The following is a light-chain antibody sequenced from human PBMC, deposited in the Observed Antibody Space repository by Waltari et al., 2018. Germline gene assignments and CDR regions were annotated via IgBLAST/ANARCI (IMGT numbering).Light chain of an antibody. CDR2: GSS. J-gene: IGKJ1*01. V-gene: IGKV3-15*01. CDR1: QSVSSK. CDR3: QQYDNWPPAT. Sequence: VMTQPPVTLSVSPGERVTLPCRASQSVSSKLAWYQQKGGQAPRLLIYGSSTRATGIPARFSGSGSGTEFTLTISSLQSEDFAVYYCQQYDNWPPATFGQGTKVEI.